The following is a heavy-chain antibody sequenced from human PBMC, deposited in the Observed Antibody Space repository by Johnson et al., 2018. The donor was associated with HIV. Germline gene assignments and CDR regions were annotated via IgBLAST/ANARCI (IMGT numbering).Heavy chain of an antibody. CDR3: VRDFGHWDDAFGF. CDR2: ISSNG. Sequence: QVQLVESGGGVVQPGRSLRLSCAASGFTFSSYAMHWVRQAPGKGLQYVSAISSNGDSVKGRFTISRDNAKNSLYLQMNSLRVEDTAMYYCVRDFGHWDDAFGFWGRGTKVTVSS. CDR1: GFTFSSYA. J-gene: IGHJ3*01. V-gene: IGHV3-64*04. D-gene: IGHD7-27*01.